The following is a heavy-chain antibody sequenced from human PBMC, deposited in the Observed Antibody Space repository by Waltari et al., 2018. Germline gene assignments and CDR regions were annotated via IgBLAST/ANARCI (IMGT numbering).Heavy chain of an antibody. CDR3: ATFRGRGWGGLNY. CDR1: GGSISSGDYY. V-gene: IGHV4-30-4*08. CDR2: IYYSGST. Sequence: QVQLQESGPGLVKPSQTLSLTCTVSGGSISSGDYYWSWIRQPPGKGLEWIGYIYYSGSTYYNPSLKSRVTISVATSKNQFSLKLSSVTAADTAVYYGATFRGRGWGGLNYWGQGTLVTVSS. J-gene: IGHJ4*02. D-gene: IGHD2-21*01.